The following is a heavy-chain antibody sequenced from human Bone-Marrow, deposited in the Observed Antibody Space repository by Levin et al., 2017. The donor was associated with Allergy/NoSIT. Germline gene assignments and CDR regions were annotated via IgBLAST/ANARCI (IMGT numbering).Heavy chain of an antibody. V-gene: IGHV1-69*13. Sequence: GASVKVSCKASGGTFSSDIISWVRQAPGQGLEWMGGIIPMFATANYAQKFQGRVTITADESTRTAYMEVRILRSEDTAVYYCARSYYYDNSGNYRDYYYGMDVWGQGTTVTVS. D-gene: IGHD3-22*01. CDR3: ARSYYYDNSGNYRDYYYGMDV. J-gene: IGHJ6*02. CDR1: GGTFSSDI. CDR2: IIPMFATA.